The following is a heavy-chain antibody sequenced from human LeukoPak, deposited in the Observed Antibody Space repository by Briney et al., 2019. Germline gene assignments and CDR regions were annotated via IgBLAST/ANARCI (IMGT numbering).Heavy chain of an antibody. V-gene: IGHV4-59*01. Sequence: SETLSLTCTVSGGSISSYYWSWVRQPPGKGLEWIGYIYYSGSTNYNPSLKSRGTISVDTSKNQCSLKLSSVTAADTAVYYCASLRDSSGYYFDYWGQGTLVTVSS. CDR3: ASLRDSSGYYFDY. J-gene: IGHJ4*02. D-gene: IGHD3-22*01. CDR2: IYYSGST. CDR1: GGSISSYY.